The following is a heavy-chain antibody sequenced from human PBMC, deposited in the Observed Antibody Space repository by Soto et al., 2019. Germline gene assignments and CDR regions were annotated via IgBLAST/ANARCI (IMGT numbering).Heavy chain of an antibody. D-gene: IGHD4-17*01. CDR3: ARGEDDYLVGWFDP. CDR2: INYSGPT. J-gene: IGHJ5*02. Sequence: QVQLQESGPGLVKPSQTLSLTCTVSGGSISSGGYYWSWIRQHPGKGLEWIGYINYSGPTYYNPSLKCLVTISVDTPKNQFSLKLSSVTAADTAVYYCARGEDDYLVGWFDPWGQGTLVTVSS. CDR1: GGSISSGGYY. V-gene: IGHV4-31*01.